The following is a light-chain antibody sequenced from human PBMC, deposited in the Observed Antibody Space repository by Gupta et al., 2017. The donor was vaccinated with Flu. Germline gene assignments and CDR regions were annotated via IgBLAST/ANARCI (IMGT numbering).Light chain of an antibody. V-gene: IGKV3-20*01. CDR1: QSVSSNY. CDR3: QQYGNSPFT. J-gene: IGKJ3*01. Sequence: EIVLTQSPGTLSLSPGEGATLSCRASQSVSSNYLAWYQQKPGQAPSLLTHGASSRATGIPDRSSGSGSGTDFTLTISRRDPKNFAVYYCQQYGNSPFTFGHGTKVDIK. CDR2: GAS.